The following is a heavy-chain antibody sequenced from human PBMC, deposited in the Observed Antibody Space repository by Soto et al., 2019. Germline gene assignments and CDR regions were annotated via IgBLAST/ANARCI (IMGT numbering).Heavy chain of an antibody. CDR3: ARGSSWYRDNWFDP. V-gene: IGHV4-28*03. D-gene: IGHD6-13*01. CDR2: IYYSGST. CDR1: GYSISSSNW. J-gene: IGHJ5*02. Sequence: SETLSLTCAVSGYSISSSNWWGWIRQPPGKGLEWIGYIYYSGSTYYNPSLKSRVTMSVDTSKNQFSLKLSSVTAVDTAVYYCARGSSWYRDNWFDPWGQGTQVTVSS.